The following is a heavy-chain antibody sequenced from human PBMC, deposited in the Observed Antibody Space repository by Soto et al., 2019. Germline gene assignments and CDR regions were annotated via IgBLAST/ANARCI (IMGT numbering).Heavy chain of an antibody. D-gene: IGHD3-22*01. V-gene: IGHV5-10-1*01. CDR3: AIRDDSGYFDY. CDR2: IDPSDSYT. Sequence: GEALKNSRKGSGYSFTSYWISWVRQMAGKGLEWMGRIDPSDSYTNYSPSFQGHVTISADKSISTAYLQWSSLKASDTAMYYCAIRDDSGYFDYWGQGTLVTVSS. J-gene: IGHJ4*02. CDR1: GYSFTSYW.